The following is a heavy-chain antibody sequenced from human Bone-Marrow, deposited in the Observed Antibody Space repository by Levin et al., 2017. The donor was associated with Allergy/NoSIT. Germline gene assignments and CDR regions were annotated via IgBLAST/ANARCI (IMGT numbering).Heavy chain of an antibody. Sequence: GGSLRLSCAASGFLLSSNFMSWVRQAPGKGLEWVSIIYHDGSTYYADSVKGRFTISRDNSKNTLYLQMSSLRAEDTGVYYCANLGYCSSTNCPQYYYYGMDVWGQGTTVTVSS. CDR3: ANLGYCSSTNCPQYYYYGMDV. J-gene: IGHJ6*02. D-gene: IGHD2-2*01. V-gene: IGHV3-66*01. CDR1: GFLLSSNF. CDR2: IYHDGST.